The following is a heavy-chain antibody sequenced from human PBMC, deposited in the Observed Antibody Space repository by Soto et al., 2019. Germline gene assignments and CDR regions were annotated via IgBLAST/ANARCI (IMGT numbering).Heavy chain of an antibody. Sequence: SETLSLTCTVSGGSISSSSYYWGWIRQPPGKGLEWIGSIYYSGSTYYNPSLKSRVTISVDTSKNQFSLKLSSVTAADTAVYYCARRSGYDFFFDYWGQGTLGTVSS. CDR1: GGSISSSSYY. V-gene: IGHV4-39*01. D-gene: IGHD5-12*01. CDR2: IYYSGST. J-gene: IGHJ4*02. CDR3: ARRSGYDFFFDY.